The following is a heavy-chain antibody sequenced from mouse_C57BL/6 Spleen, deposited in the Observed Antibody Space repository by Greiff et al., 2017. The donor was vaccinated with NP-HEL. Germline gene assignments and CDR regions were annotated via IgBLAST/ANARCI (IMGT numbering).Heavy chain of an antibody. CDR1: GYAFSSSW. Sequence: QVQLKESGPELVKPGASVKISCKASGYAFSSSWMNWVKQRPGKGLEWIGRIYPGDGATNYNGKFKGKATLTADKSSSTAYMQLSSLTSEDSAVYFCARSSQTAQATWFAYWGQGTLVTVSA. CDR3: ARSSQTAQATWFAY. D-gene: IGHD3-2*02. J-gene: IGHJ3*01. V-gene: IGHV1-82*01. CDR2: IYPGDGAT.